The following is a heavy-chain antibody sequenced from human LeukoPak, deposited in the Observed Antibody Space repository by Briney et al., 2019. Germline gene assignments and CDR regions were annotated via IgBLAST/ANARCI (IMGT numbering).Heavy chain of an antibody. J-gene: IGHJ3*02. CDR1: GGSISSSSYY. V-gene: IGHV4-39*01. CDR3: ARRYDFWSGSYDAFDI. D-gene: IGHD3-3*01. CDR2: IYYSGST. Sequence: SETLSLTCTVSGGSISSSSYYWGWIRQPPGKGLEWIGSIYYSGSTYYNPSLKSRVTISVDTSKNQFSLKLSSVTAADTAVYYCARRYDFWSGSYDAFDIWGQGTMVTVSS.